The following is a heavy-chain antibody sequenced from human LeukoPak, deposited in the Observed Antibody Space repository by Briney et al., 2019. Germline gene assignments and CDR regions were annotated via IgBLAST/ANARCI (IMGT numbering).Heavy chain of an antibody. D-gene: IGHD6-13*01. Sequence: SETLSLTCTVSGGSISSSSYYWGWIRQPPGKGLEWIGSIYYSGSTYYNPSLKSRVTISVDTSKNQFSLKLSSVTAADTAVYYCAREGHSSSSPFDYWGQETLVTVSS. CDR2: IYYSGST. CDR1: GGSISSSSYY. V-gene: IGHV4-39*07. J-gene: IGHJ4*02. CDR3: AREGHSSSSPFDY.